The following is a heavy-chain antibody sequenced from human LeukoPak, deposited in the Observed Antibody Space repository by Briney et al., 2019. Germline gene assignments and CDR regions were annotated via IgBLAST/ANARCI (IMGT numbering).Heavy chain of an antibody. V-gene: IGHV4-34*01. D-gene: IGHD5-18*01. CDR2: INHSGST. Sequence: TPSETLSLTCAVYGGSFSGYYWSWIRQPPGKGLEWIGEINHSGSTNYNPSLKSRVTISVDTSKNQFSLKLSSVTAADTAVYYCARGLRRGYSYGCGYAFDIWGQGTMVTVSS. CDR3: ARGLRRGYSYGCGYAFDI. CDR1: GGSFSGYY. J-gene: IGHJ3*02.